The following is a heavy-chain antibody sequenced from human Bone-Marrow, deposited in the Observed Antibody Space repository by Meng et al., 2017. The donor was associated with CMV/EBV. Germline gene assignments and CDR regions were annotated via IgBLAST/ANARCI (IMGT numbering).Heavy chain of an antibody. CDR1: GYTFTSYA. V-gene: IGHV7-4-1*01. CDR3: ARDRAIAVAGYYYYYGMDV. J-gene: IGHJ6*02. CDR2: INTNTGNP. D-gene: IGHD6-19*01. Sequence: ASVKVSCKASGYTFTSYAMNWVRQAPGQGLEWMGWINTNTGNPTYAQGFTGRFVFSLDTSVSTAYLQICSLKAEDTAVYYCARDRAIAVAGYYYYYGMDVWAQGTTVTVSS.